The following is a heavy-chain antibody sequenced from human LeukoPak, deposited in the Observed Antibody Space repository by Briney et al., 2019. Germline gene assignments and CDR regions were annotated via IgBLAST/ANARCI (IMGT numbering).Heavy chain of an antibody. CDR3: AKDSVFGGNSADY. Sequence: PGGSLRLSCVASGFTFSSYAMSWVRQAPGKGLEWVSVITNSGGESGDITFYADSVKGRFTISRDNSKSTMYLQMNSLRAEDTAVYYCAKDSVFGGNSADYWGQGTLVTVSS. D-gene: IGHD4-23*01. CDR1: GFTFSSYA. CDR2: ITNSGGESGDIT. V-gene: IGHV3-23*01. J-gene: IGHJ4*02.